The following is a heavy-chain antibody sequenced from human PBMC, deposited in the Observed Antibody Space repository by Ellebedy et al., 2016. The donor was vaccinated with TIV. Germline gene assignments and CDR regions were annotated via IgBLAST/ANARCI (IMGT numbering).Heavy chain of an antibody. CDR3: MRESAGKFFSSLEFDF. J-gene: IGHJ4*02. Sequence: AASVQVSCKASGYTFTNYGISWVRQAPGQGLEWMGWISGYNGNTQYAQKFQGRVTMTTDTPTSTAYMELGSLRSDDTALYYCMRESAGKFFSSLEFDFWGQGTLITVSS. CDR1: GYTFTNYG. V-gene: IGHV1-18*01. D-gene: IGHD2-15*01. CDR2: ISGYNGNT.